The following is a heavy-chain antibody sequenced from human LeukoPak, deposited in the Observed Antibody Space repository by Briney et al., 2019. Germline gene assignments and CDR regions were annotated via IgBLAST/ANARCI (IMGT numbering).Heavy chain of an antibody. J-gene: IGHJ6*03. CDR3: ARDPYDSSGRHPFIYYYMDV. CDR2: ISSNGGST. V-gene: IGHV3-64*01. CDR1: GFTFSSYA. Sequence: GGSLRLSCAASGFTFSSYAMHWVRQAPGKGLEYVSAISSNGGSTYYANSVKGRFTISRDNSKNTLYLQMGSLRAEDMAVYYCARDPYDSSGRHPFIYYYMDVWGKGTTVTVSS. D-gene: IGHD3-22*01.